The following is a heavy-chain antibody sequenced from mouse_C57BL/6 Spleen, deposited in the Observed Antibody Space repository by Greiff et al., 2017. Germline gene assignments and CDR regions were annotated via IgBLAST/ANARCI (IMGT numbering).Heavy chain of an antibody. CDR2: IDPSDSYT. CDR1: GYTFTSYW. D-gene: IGHD3-2*02. V-gene: IGHV1-69*01. J-gene: IGHJ4*01. CDR3: ARGLRLGDY. Sequence: VKLQQPGAELVMPGASVKLSCKASGYTFTSYWMHWVKQRPGQGLEWIGEIDPSDSYTNYNQKFKGKSTLTVDKSSSTAYMQLSSLTSEDSAVYYCARGLRLGDYWGQGTSVTVSS.